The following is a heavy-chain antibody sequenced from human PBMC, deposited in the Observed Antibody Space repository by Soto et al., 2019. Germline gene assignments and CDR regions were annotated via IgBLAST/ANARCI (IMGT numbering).Heavy chain of an antibody. CDR1: GFTFGSYW. J-gene: IGHJ6*02. V-gene: IGHV3-74*01. CDR2: IDSDGSST. Sequence: EVQLVESGGGLVQPGGSLRGSCAASGFTFGSYWMNWVRQAPGKGLVWVSRIDSDGSSTTYADSVKGRFTTSRDNAKNTLYLQRSSLRAEDTAVYYCARGRTYGMDVWGQGTTVTVSS. CDR3: ARGRTYGMDV.